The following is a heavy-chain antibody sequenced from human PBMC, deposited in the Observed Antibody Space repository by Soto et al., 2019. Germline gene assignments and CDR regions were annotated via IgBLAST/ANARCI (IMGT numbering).Heavy chain of an antibody. CDR1: GGTFSSYA. D-gene: IGHD3-22*01. CDR3: ARGEYYYDSSGYYSYFDY. CDR2: IIPIFGTA. J-gene: IGHJ4*02. V-gene: IGHV1-69*06. Sequence: GASVKVSCKASGGTFSSYAISWVRQAPGQGLEWMGGIIPIFGTANYAQKFQGRVTITADKSTSTAYMELSSLRSEDTAVDYCARGEYYYDSSGYYSYFDYWGQGTLVTVSS.